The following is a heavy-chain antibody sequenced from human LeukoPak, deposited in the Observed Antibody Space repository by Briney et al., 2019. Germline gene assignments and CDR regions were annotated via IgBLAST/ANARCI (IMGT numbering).Heavy chain of an antibody. J-gene: IGHJ6*02. CDR2: ISGSGGST. CDR1: GFTFSSYA. Sequence: GGSLRLSCAASGFTFSSYAMSWVRQAPGKGLEWVSAISGSGGSTYYADSVKGRFTISRDNSKNTLYLQMNSLRAEDTAVYYCARDLLAGSHPSSGMDVWGQGTTVTVSS. V-gene: IGHV3-23*01. D-gene: IGHD3-16*02. CDR3: ARDLLAGSHPSSGMDV.